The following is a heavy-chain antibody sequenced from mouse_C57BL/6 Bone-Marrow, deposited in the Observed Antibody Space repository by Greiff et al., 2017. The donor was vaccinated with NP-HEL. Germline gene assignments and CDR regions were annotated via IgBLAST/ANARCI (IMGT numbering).Heavy chain of an antibody. V-gene: IGHV1-80*01. CDR2: IYPGDGDT. Sequence: QVQLQQSGAELVKPGASVKISCKASGYEFSNYWMNWVKQRPGKGLEWIGQIYPGDGDTNYNGKFKDKATLTADKSSSTAYMQLSRLTSEESAVEICERGAYGGQGNRGTGSA. CDR3: ERGAY. CDR1: GYEFSNYW. J-gene: IGHJ3*01.